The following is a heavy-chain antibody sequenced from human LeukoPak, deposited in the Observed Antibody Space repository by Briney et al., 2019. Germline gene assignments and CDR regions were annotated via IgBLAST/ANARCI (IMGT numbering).Heavy chain of an antibody. CDR2: MNPASGTT. V-gene: IGHV1-8*01. CDR1: GYTFTSYD. Sequence: ASVKVSCKASGYTFTSYDINWVRQATGQGLEWMGWMNPASGTTGYAQKFQGRVTMTRSTSIGTAYMELNSLRSQDTAVYYCARGRGLSGSYYDDYWGQGTLVTVSS. CDR3: ARGRGLSGSYYDDY. J-gene: IGHJ4*02. D-gene: IGHD1-26*01.